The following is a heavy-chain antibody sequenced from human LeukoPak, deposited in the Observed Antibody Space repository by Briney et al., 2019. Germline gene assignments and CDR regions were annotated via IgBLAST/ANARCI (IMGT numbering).Heavy chain of an antibody. J-gene: IGHJ5*02. CDR1: GGTFSSYA. D-gene: IGHD2-15*01. CDR2: IIPIFGIA. CDR3: ARAPGVVVVAATPDGWFDP. Sequence: ALVKVSCKASGGTFSSYAISWVRQAPGQGLEWMGRIIPIFGIANYAQKFQGRVTITADKSTSTAYMELSSLRSEDTAVYYCARAPGVVVVAATPDGWFDPWGQGTLVTVSS. V-gene: IGHV1-69*04.